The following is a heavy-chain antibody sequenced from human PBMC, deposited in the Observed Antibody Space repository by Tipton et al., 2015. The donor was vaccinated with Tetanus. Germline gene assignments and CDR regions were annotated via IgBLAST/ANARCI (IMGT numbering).Heavy chain of an antibody. D-gene: IGHD2-2*01. CDR1: GGSVSTDDSY. Sequence: TLSLTCAVSGGSVSTDDSYWSWIRQPPGKGLEWIAYIFHSGSTNYSPSLKSRVAISMDTSKNQISLKLSSVTAADTAVYYCARRSYCSSSRCFDAFDLWGQGTMVTVSS. J-gene: IGHJ3*01. CDR3: ARRSYCSSSRCFDAFDL. V-gene: IGHV4-61*08. CDR2: IFHSGST.